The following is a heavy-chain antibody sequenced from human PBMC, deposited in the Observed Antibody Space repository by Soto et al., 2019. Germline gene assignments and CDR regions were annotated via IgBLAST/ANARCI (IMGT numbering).Heavy chain of an antibody. Sequence: QVQLVQSGAEVKKPGSSVKVFCKASGGTFSSYAISWVRQAPGPGLEWMGGIIPIFGTANYAQKFQGRVTLTADESTSTAYMELISLRSEDTAVYYCARGLGGGSCNPGDRFDYWGQGTLVTVSS. CDR2: IIPIFGTA. V-gene: IGHV1-69*01. CDR1: GGTFSSYA. J-gene: IGHJ4*02. CDR3: ARGLGGGSCNPGDRFDY. D-gene: IGHD2-15*01.